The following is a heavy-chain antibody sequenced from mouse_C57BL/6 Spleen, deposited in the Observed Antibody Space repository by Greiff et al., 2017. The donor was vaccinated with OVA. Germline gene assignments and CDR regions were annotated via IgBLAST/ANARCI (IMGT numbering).Heavy chain of an antibody. CDR1: GYTFTSYW. J-gene: IGHJ4*01. CDR2: IDPNSGGT. Sequence: QVQLKQPGAELVKPGASVKLSCKASGYTFTSYWMHWVKQRPGRGLEWIGRIDPNSGGTKYNEKFKSKATLTVDKPSSTAYMQLSSLTSEDSAVYYCARSLYDGYYDEAMDYWGQGTSVTVSS. CDR3: ARSLYDGYYDEAMDY. D-gene: IGHD2-3*01. V-gene: IGHV1-72*01.